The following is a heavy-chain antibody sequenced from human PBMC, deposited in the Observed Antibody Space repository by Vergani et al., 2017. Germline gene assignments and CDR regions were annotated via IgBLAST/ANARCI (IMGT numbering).Heavy chain of an antibody. CDR3: AREISNYDLFYHYSLDV. Sequence: QVRLEESGPGLVKPSETLSLTCSVSGYSIGSGFYWAWIRQSPGEGLQWLTSIHNRGKTYHNPSLKSRVSVSLDTSKNRFSLNLTSVTATDTAVYYCAREISNYDLFYHYSLDVWGKGTAVTVSS. CDR1: GYSIGSGFY. CDR2: IHNRGKT. J-gene: IGHJ6*03. V-gene: IGHV4-38-2*02. D-gene: IGHD4-11*01.